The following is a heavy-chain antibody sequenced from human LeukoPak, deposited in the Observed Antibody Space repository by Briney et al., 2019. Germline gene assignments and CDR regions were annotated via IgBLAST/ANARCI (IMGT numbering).Heavy chain of an antibody. CDR3: ARDLDLGYCTNGVCYYIDY. Sequence: GGSLRLSRAASGFTFSSYWMHWVRQAPGKGLEWVAVIWYDGSNKYYADSVKGRFTISRDNSKNTLYLQMNSLRAEDTAVYYCARDLDLGYCTNGVCYYIDYWGQGTLVTVSS. D-gene: IGHD2-8*01. J-gene: IGHJ4*02. CDR1: GFTFSSYW. CDR2: IWYDGSNK. V-gene: IGHV3-33*08.